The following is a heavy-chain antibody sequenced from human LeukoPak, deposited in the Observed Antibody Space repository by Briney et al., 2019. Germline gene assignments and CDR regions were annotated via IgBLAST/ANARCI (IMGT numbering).Heavy chain of an antibody. J-gene: IGHJ4*02. CDR3: ARGRFGLD. V-gene: IGHV3-48*03. CDR1: GFTFSTLE. CDR2: ISSSGGTI. D-gene: IGHD3-10*01. Sequence: RAGGSLRLSCAASGFTFSTLEMTWVRQAPGKGLEWVSYISSSGGTIYYADSAKGRFTISRDNAKNSLYLQMNSLRVEDTAIYHCARGRFGLDWGQGTLVTVSS.